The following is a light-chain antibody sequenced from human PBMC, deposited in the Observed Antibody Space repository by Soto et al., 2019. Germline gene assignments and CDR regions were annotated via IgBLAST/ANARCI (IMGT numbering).Light chain of an antibody. V-gene: IGKV3-20*01. CDR3: QQYGSSPFT. CDR2: GAS. Sequence: EIVLTQSPGTLSLSPGERATLSCRASQSFSSSYLAWYQQKPGQAPRLLIYGASSRATGIPDRFSGSGSGPEFTLTISRLEPEDFAVYYCQQYGSSPFTFGAGTKVDIK. CDR1: QSFSSSY. J-gene: IGKJ3*01.